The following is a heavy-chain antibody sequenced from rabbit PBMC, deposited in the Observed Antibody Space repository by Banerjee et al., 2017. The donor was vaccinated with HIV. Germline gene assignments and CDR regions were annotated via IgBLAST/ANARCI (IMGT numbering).Heavy chain of an antibody. CDR3: ARNWPGTTNWDL. V-gene: IGHV1S47*01. CDR2: IYPGFGIR. D-gene: IGHD7-1*01. Sequence: QEQLVESGGGLVTLGGSLKLSCKASGIDFSSYGISWVRQAPGKGLEWIAYIYPGFGIRNYANSVKGRFTISSDNAQNTVFLQMTSLTASDTATYFCARNWPGTTNWDLWGQGTLVTV. J-gene: IGHJ3*01. CDR1: GIDFSSYG.